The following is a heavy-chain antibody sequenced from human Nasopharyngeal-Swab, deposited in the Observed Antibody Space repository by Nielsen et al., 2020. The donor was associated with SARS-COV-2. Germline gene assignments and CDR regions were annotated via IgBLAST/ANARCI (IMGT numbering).Heavy chain of an antibody. Sequence: GESLKISCAASGFTFSSYWMSWVRQAPGKGLEWVANIKQDGSEKYYVDSVKGRFTISRDNAKNSLYLQMNSLRAEATAVYYCARDPAAITIFGVVIIGSRSYYFDYWGQGTLVTVSS. J-gene: IGHJ4*02. CDR2: IKQDGSEK. CDR1: GFTFSSYW. CDR3: ARDPAAITIFGVVIIGSRSYYFDY. V-gene: IGHV3-7*01. D-gene: IGHD3-3*01.